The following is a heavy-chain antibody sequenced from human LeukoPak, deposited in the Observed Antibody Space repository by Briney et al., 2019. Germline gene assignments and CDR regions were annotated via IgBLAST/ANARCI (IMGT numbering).Heavy chain of an antibody. CDR2: IKEDGSDK. V-gene: IGHV3-7*01. CDR3: ARVRTSGWPSFDY. D-gene: IGHD6-19*01. J-gene: IGHJ4*02. CDR1: GFTFSTYW. Sequence: GGSLRLSCAASGFTFSTYWMSWVRQAPGKGLEWVAIIKEDGSDKKYVDSVKGRFTITRDNAKNSLYVQMNSLRAEDTAVYYCARVRTSGWPSFDYWGQGTLVTVSS.